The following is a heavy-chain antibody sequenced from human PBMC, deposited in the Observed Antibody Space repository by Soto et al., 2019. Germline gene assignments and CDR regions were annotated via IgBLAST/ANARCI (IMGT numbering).Heavy chain of an antibody. V-gene: IGHV4-34*01. CDR3: ARGLTGEPFDY. D-gene: IGHD7-27*01. CDR1: GGSFSGYY. Sequence: SETLSLTCAVYGGSFSGYYWSWIRQPPGKGLEWIGEINHSGSTTYNPSLKSRVTISVDTTKNQFSLKLSSVTAADTAVYYCARGLTGEPFDYWGQGTLVTVSS. J-gene: IGHJ4*02. CDR2: INHSGST.